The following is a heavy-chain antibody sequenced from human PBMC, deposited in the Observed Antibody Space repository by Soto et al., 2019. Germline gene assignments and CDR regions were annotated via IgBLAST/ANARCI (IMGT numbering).Heavy chain of an antibody. CDR1: GDTFDTFA. D-gene: IGHD1-1*01. J-gene: IGHJ6*02. V-gene: IGHV1-69*12. CDR3: ARDKFRGQLGGNYYYALDV. CDR2: IIPIFRTP. Sequence: QVQLVQSGAEVLKPGSSVKLSCKTSGDTFDTFAISWVRQAPGQGREWMGGIIPIFRTPDYTQKFQGRVTITADVSTSTAYMELSSLRSEDTAVYYCARDKFRGQLGGNYYYALDVWGPGPTVTVSS.